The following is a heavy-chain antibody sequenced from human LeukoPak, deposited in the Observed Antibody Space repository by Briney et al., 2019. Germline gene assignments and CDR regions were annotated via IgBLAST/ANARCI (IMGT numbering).Heavy chain of an antibody. V-gene: IGHV3-23*01. CDR2: ISGSGGST. J-gene: IGHJ3*02. Sequence: GGSLRLSCAASGFTFSSYGMHWVRQAPGKGLEWVSAISGSGGSTYYADSVKGRFTISRDNSKNTLYLQMNSLRAEDTAVYYCAKDGSRMDYYDSSGDQAFDIWGQGTMVTVSS. CDR1: GFTFSSYG. CDR3: AKDGSRMDYYDSSGDQAFDI. D-gene: IGHD3-22*01.